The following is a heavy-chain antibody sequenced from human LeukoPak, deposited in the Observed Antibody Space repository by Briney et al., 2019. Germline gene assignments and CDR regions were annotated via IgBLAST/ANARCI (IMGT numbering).Heavy chain of an antibody. CDR2: INYSGST. CDR3: ANDGSGSYYTPLDV. V-gene: IGHV4-59*01. CDR1: GGSISSYY. J-gene: IGHJ6*02. D-gene: IGHD3-10*01. Sequence: SETLSLTCTVSGGSISSYYWSWIRQPPGKGLEWIGYINYSGSTNYNPSLKSRVTISVDTSKNQFSLKLSSVTAADTAVYYCANDGSGSYYTPLDVWGQGTTVTVSS.